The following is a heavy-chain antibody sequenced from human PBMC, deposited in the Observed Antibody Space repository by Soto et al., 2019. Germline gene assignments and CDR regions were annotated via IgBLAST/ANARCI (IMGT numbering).Heavy chain of an antibody. V-gene: IGHV3-23*01. Sequence: GGSXRLSCAASGFTFSSYAMSWVRQAPGKGLEWVSAISGSGGSTYYADSVKGRFTISRDNSKNTLYLQMNSLRAEDTAVYYCAKSPYGSRNKNIDYWGQGTLVTVSS. D-gene: IGHD3-10*01. CDR2: ISGSGGST. J-gene: IGHJ4*02. CDR3: AKSPYGSRNKNIDY. CDR1: GFTFSSYA.